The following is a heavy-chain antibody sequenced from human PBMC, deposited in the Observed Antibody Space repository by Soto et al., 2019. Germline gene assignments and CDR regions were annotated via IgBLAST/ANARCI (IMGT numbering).Heavy chain of an antibody. J-gene: IGHJ4*02. CDR1: GYTFTSYD. D-gene: IGHD5-18*01. CDR2: INAYNGNT. Sequence: QVELVQSGAEVKKPGASVKVSCKASGYTFTSYDISWMRQAPGQGLEWMGWINAYNGNTNYAQKLQGRVTMTTDTSTSTSYMELRSLRSDVTAVYYCARDVGYGLVDYWGQGTLVTVSS. CDR3: ARDVGYGLVDY. V-gene: IGHV1-18*01.